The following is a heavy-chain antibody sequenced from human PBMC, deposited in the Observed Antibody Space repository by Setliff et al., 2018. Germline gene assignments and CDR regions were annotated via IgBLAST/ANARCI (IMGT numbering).Heavy chain of an antibody. V-gene: IGHV1-18*01. CDR1: GYTFTNYG. D-gene: IGHD3-3*01. CDR2: ISGYDGNT. J-gene: IGHJ6*01. Sequence: GASVKVSCKASGYTFTNYGITWVRQAPGQGLEWMGWISGYDGNTKYAQNLHGRVTMTTDTSTTTAYMELRSLRSDDAAVYYCARERIYDGLNYNGMDVWGQGTTVTVSS. CDR3: ARERIYDGLNYNGMDV.